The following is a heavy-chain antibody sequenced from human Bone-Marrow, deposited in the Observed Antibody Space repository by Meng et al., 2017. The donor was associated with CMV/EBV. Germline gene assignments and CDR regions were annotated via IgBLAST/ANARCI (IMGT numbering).Heavy chain of an antibody. CDR1: GYSISSGYY. V-gene: IGHV4-38-2*02. CDR2: IYHSGST. CDR3: ARAHAVARYYH. Sequence: SETLSLTCTVSGYSISSGYYWGWIRQPPGKGLEWIGSIYHSGSTYYNPSLKSRVTISVDKSKNQFSLKLSSVTAADTAVYYCARAHAVARYYHWGQGTLVTVSS. J-gene: IGHJ5*02. D-gene: IGHD6-19*01.